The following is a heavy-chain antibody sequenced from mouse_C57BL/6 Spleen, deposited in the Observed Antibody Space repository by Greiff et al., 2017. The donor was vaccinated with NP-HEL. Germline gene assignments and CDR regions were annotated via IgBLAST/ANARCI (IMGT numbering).Heavy chain of an antibody. V-gene: IGHV14-2*01. D-gene: IGHD1-1*01. CDR2: IDPEDGET. CDR3: ASIYYYGSSHDY. J-gene: IGHJ2*01. Sequence: VQLQQSGAELVKPGASVKLSCTASGFNIKDYYMHWVKQRTEQGLEWIGRIDPEDGETKYAPKFLGKATITADTSSNTAYLQLSSLTSEDTAVYYCASIYYYGSSHDYWGQGTTLTVSS. CDR1: GFNIKDYY.